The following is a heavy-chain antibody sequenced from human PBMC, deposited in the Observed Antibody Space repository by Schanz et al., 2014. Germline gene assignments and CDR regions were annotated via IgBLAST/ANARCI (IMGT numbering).Heavy chain of an antibody. CDR2: ISPYNGNT. D-gene: IGHD3-22*01. CDR3: AREVGLYDRGWFDP. J-gene: IGHJ5*02. V-gene: IGHV1-18*04. CDR1: GGTFSTYP. Sequence: QVQLVQSGAEVKKPGASVKVSCKASGGTFSTYPINWLRQAPGQGLEWMGRISPYNGNTNYAQKLQGRVTMTADTATSTSNMELTSLRVDDTAVYYCAREVGLYDRGWFDPWGQGTLVTVSS.